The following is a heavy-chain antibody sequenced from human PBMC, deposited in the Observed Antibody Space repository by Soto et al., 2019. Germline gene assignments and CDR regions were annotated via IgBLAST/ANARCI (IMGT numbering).Heavy chain of an antibody. Sequence: ASVKVSCKASGYTFASYGISWVRQAPGQGLEWMGWISAYNGNTNYAQKLQGRVTMTTDTSTSTAYMELRSLRSDDTAVYYCARVEFLWFGELLSDYYYYYGMDVWGQGTTVTVSS. CDR3: ARVEFLWFGELLSDYYYYYGMDV. V-gene: IGHV1-18*04. D-gene: IGHD3-10*01. J-gene: IGHJ6*02. CDR2: ISAYNGNT. CDR1: GYTFASYG.